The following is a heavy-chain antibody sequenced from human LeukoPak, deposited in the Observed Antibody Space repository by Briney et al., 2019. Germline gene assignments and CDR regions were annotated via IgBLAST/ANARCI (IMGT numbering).Heavy chain of an antibody. CDR1: GFTFSSYW. CDR3: ARDEYQLPAPYYYYGMDV. V-gene: IGHV3-7*03. CDR2: IKQDGSEK. J-gene: IGHJ6*04. D-gene: IGHD2-2*01. Sequence: GGSLRLSCAASGFTFSSYWMSWVRQAPGKGLEWVANIKQDGSEKCYVDSVKGRFTISRDNAKNSLYLQMNSLRAEDTAVYYCARDEYQLPAPYYYYGMDVWGKGTTVTVSS.